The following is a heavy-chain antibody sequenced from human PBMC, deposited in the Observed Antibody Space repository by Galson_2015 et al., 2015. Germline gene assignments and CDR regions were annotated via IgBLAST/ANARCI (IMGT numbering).Heavy chain of an antibody. CDR2: IGPGGRDT. D-gene: IGHD1-26*01. Sequence: RYAMSWVRQAPGRGLAWVSGIGPGGRDTYYADSVKGRFTISRDNSKNTLYVQMNSLSAEDTAVYYCARGRGWETLRKSPFDYWGQGTLVNVSS. J-gene: IGHJ4*02. CDR3: ARGRGWETLRKSPFDY. CDR1: RYA. V-gene: IGHV3-23*01.